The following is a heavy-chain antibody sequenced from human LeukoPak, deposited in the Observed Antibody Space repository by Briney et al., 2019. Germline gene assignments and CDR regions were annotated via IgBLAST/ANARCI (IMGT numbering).Heavy chain of an antibody. CDR2: ISSSSSYI. D-gene: IGHD6-19*01. CDR3: ARDRGSGWPRYYYGMDV. V-gene: IGHV3-21*01. Sequence: GGSLRLSCAASGFTFSSYSMNWVRQAPGKGLEWVSSISSSSSYIYYADSVKSRFTISRDNAKNTLYLQMNSLRAEDTAVYYCARDRGSGWPRYYYGMDVWGQGTTVTVSS. J-gene: IGHJ6*02. CDR1: GFTFSSYS.